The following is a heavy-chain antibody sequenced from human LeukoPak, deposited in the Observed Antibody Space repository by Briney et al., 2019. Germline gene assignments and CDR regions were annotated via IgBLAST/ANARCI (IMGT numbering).Heavy chain of an antibody. J-gene: IGHJ4*02. D-gene: IGHD6-19*01. CDR3: AWGAYSSGWYGPL. CDR1: GFSFNNYA. CDR2: IGSTGERT. Sequence: GGSLRLSCAASGFSFNNYAMNWVRQAPGKGLEWVSAIGSTGERTYYADSVKGRFTISRDNSKNTLYLQMNSLRAEDTAVYYCAWGAYSSGWYGPLWGQGTLVTVSS. V-gene: IGHV3-23*01.